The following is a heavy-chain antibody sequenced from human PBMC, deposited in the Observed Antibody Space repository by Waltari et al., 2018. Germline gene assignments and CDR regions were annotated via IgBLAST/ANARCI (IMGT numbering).Heavy chain of an antibody. D-gene: IGHD1-7*01. J-gene: IGHJ4*02. V-gene: IGHV3-48*04. CDR3: ARGREGNWNYDY. CDR1: GFTFSSYS. CDR2: IISSSSNI. Sequence: EVQLVESGGGLVQPGGSLRLSCAASGFTFSSYSMNWVRQAPGKGLEGVSYIISSSSNINYADSGKCRFTISRDNAKNSLYLQMNSLRAEDTAVYYCARGREGNWNYDYWGQGTLVTVSS.